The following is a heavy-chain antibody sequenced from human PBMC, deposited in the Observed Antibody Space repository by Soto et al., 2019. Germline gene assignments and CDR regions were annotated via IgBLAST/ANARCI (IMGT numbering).Heavy chain of an antibody. CDR3: ARVYGGGSYYYYGMEV. D-gene: IGHD3-16*01. V-gene: IGHV1-69*13. J-gene: IGHJ6*02. CDR1: GGTFSSYA. CDR2: IIPIFGTA. Sequence: QVQLVQSGAEVKKPGSSLKVSCKASGGTFSSYALSWVRQAPGQGLEWMGGIIPIFGTANYAQKFQGRVTLTADGSTSAAYMELSSLRSEDTAVYYCARVYGGGSYYYYGMEVWGQGTTVTVSS.